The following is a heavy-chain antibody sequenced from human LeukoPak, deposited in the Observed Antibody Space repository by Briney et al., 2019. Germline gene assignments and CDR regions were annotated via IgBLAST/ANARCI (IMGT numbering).Heavy chain of an antibody. CDR3: ARGHCSSGSCYQFFDF. CDR2: IGSSGDNR. V-gene: IGHV3-23*01. CDR1: GFTFSSYA. Sequence: GGSLRLSCAASGFTFSSYAMTWVRQAPGKGLEWVSYIGSSGDNRYSVDSVKGRFTISRDNSKNTLYLQMNSLTAEDTAVYYCARGHCSSGSCYQFFDFWGRGTLVTVSP. J-gene: IGHJ4*02. D-gene: IGHD2-15*01.